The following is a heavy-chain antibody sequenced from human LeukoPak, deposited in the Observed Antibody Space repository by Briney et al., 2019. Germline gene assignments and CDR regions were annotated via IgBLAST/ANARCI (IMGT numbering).Heavy chain of an antibody. CDR2: INHSGST. Sequence: PSETLSLTCAVYGGSFSGYYWSWIRQPPGQGLEWIGEINHSGSTNYNPSLKSQVTISVDTSKNQFSLKLSSVTAADTAVYYCARGLLGYFACSPDIWGQGTLVTVSS. V-gene: IGHV4-34*01. D-gene: IGHD3-9*01. CDR3: ARGLLGYFACSPDI. J-gene: IGHJ4*02. CDR1: GGSFSGYY.